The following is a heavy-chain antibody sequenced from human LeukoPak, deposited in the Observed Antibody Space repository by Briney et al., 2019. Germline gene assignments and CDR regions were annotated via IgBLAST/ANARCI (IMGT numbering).Heavy chain of an antibody. CDR3: ARHPSPQLHHFDY. CDR1: GYTFTSYY. Sequence: ASVRVSCKASGYTFTSYYMHWVRQAPGQGLEWMGIINPSGDSTSYEQRFQGRLTMTRDTSTNTVYMELSSLRSEDTAIYYCARHPSPQLHHFDYWGQGTLVTVSS. D-gene: IGHD2-2*01. CDR2: INPSGDST. V-gene: IGHV1-46*01. J-gene: IGHJ4*02.